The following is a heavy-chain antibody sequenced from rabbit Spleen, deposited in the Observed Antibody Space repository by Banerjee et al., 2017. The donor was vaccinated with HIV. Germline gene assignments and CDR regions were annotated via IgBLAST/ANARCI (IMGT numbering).Heavy chain of an antibody. D-gene: IGHD4-1*01. CDR3: VRNSGWGVSYFTL. J-gene: IGHJ4*01. CDR1: GFDFSNYG. V-gene: IGHV1S47*01. Sequence: QEQVVESGGGLVQPGGSLKLSCKASGFDFSNYGVSWVRQAPGKGLEWIGYIDPIFGGTYYASWVNGRFSISRENTQNTVSLQLNSLTVADTATYFCVRNSGWGVSYFTLWGQGTLVTVS. CDR2: IDPIFGGT.